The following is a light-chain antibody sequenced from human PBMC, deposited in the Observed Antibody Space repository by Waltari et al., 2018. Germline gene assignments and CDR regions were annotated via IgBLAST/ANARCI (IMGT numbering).Light chain of an antibody. V-gene: IGKV4-1*01. CDR2: WAS. Sequence: DIVMTQSPDSLAVSLGETATISCKSSHGPSFTSNNKNYLAWYQQKPGQPPKLLLYWASTRESGVPDRFSGSGSGTDFTLTIFSLQAEDVAVYYCQQYYNTPYTFGRGTKVEI. CDR1: HGPSFTSNNKNY. J-gene: IGKJ2*01. CDR3: QQYYNTPYT.